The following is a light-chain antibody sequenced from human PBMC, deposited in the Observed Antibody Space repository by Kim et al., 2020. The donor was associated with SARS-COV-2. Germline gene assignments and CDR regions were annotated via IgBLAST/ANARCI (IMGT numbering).Light chain of an antibody. J-gene: IGLJ2*01. CDR3: GADHGSGSNFVWV. Sequence: QLVLTQPPSASASLGASVTLTCTLSSGYSNYKVDWYQQRPGKGPRFVMRVGTGGIVGSKGDGVPDRFSVLGSGPNRYLTIKNIQEEDESDYHCGADHGSGSNFVWVFGGGTQLTVL. CDR1: SGYSNYK. CDR2: VGTGGIVG. V-gene: IGLV9-49*01.